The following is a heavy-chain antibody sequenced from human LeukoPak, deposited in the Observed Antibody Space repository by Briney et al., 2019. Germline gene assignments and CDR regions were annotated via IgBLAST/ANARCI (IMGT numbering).Heavy chain of an antibody. Sequence: GGSLRLSCAASGFTFSSYWMSWVRQAPGKGLEWVANIKQDGSEKYYVDSVKGRFSISRDNAKNSLYLQMNSLRAEDTAVYYCAREYDYVWESYFYYMDVWGKGTTVTVSS. CDR1: GFTFSSYW. J-gene: IGHJ6*03. V-gene: IGHV3-7*01. CDR2: IKQDGSEK. CDR3: AREYDYVWESYFYYMDV. D-gene: IGHD3-16*01.